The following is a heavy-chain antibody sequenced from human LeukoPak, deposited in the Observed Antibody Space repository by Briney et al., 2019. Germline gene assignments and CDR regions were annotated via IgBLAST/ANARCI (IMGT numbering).Heavy chain of an antibody. V-gene: IGHV3-7*01. CDR3: AKDRHGDYVVDY. CDR2: IKQDGSEK. J-gene: IGHJ4*02. D-gene: IGHD4-17*01. CDR1: GFTFSSYV. Sequence: GGSLRLSCAASGFTFSSYVMHWVRQAPGKGLEWVANIKQDGSEKYYVDSVKGRFTISRDNAKNSLYLQMNSLRAEDTAVYYCAKDRHGDYVVDYWGQGTLVTVSS.